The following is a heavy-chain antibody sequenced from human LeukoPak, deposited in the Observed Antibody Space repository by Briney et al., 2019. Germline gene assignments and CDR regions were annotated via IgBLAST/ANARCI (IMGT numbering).Heavy chain of an antibody. CDR2: IYSGGST. J-gene: IGHJ5*02. CDR1: GFTFSSYA. Sequence: GRSLRLSCAASGFTFSSYAMSWVRQAPGKGLEWVSVIYSGGSTYYADSVKGRFTISRDKSKNTVYLQMNSLRFEDTAMYYCARNWFDPWGQGTLVTVSS. V-gene: IGHV3-53*05. CDR3: ARNWFDP.